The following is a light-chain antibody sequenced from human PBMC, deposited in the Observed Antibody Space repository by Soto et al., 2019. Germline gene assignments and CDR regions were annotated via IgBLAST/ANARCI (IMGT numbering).Light chain of an antibody. J-gene: IGKJ4*01. CDR1: ETVTDY. CDR3: QQSYSTLPLT. Sequence: DIQMTQSPSSLSASVGDRVTITCRAGETVTDYLNWYQHKPGKAPKLLIYSASTLQTGVPSRFSGSGSGTDFTLTISSLQPEDFATYYCQQSYSTLPLTFGGGTKVDIK. V-gene: IGKV1-39*01. CDR2: SAS.